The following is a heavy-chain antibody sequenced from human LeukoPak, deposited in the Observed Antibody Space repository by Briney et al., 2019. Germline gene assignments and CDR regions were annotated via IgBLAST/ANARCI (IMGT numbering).Heavy chain of an antibody. D-gene: IGHD3-22*01. CDR2: VYNSGST. CDR3: ARDPSGYFNY. V-gene: IGHV4-61*01. CDR1: GGSVSSGSYY. J-gene: IGHJ4*02. Sequence: SETLSLTCNVSGGSVSSGSYYWSWIRQPPGKGLEWIGYVYNSGSTNYNAALKSRVTISADTSKNQFSLKLGSVSTADTAKYYCARDPSGYFNYWGQGILVTVSS.